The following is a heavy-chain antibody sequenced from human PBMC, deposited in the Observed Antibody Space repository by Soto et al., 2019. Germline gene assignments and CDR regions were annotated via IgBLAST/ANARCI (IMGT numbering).Heavy chain of an antibody. D-gene: IGHD3-9*01. Sequence: KVSCKASGGTFSSYAISWVRQAPGQGLEWMGGIIPIFGTANYAQKFQGRVTITADESTSTAYMELRSLRSDDTAVYYCARDANILTGYIDYWGQGTLVTVSS. V-gene: IGHV1-69*01. J-gene: IGHJ4*02. CDR2: IIPIFGTA. CDR3: ARDANILTGYIDY. CDR1: GGTFSSYA.